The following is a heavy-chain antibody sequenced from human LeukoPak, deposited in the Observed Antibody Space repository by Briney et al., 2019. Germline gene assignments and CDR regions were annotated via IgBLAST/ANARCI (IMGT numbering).Heavy chain of an antibody. CDR2: ISYDGSNK. CDR3: AREEVPAATGGLYYYMDV. CDR1: GFTFSSYA. V-gene: IGHV3-30*01. D-gene: IGHD2-2*01. Sequence: PGGSLRLSCAASGFTFSSYAMHWVRQAPGKVLEWVAVISYDGSNKYYADSVKGRFTISRDTSTNTLYLQMNSLRAGDTAVYYCAREEVPAATGGLYYYMDVWGKGTTVTVSS. J-gene: IGHJ6*03.